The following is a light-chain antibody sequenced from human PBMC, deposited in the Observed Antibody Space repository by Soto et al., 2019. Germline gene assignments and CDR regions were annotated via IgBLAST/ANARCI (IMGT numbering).Light chain of an antibody. CDR2: GAS. CDR1: QSVSSN. CDR3: QQYINGYT. Sequence: EIVMTQSPATLSVSPGERATLSCRASQSVSSNLAWYQQKPGQAPRLLIYGASTRATGIPARFSGSGSGTEFTLTISSLQSEDFAVYYCQQYINGYTFGQGTKLEIK. V-gene: IGKV3-15*01. J-gene: IGKJ2*01.